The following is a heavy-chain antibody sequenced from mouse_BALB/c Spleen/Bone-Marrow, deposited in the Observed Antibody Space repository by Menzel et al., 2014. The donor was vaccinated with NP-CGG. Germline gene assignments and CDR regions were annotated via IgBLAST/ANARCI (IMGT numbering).Heavy chain of an antibody. CDR2: IDPANGNT. CDR1: GFNIKDTY. D-gene: IGHD1-1*01. Sequence: EVNLVESGAELVKPGASVKLSCTASGFNIKDTYMHWVKQRPEQGLEWIGRIDPANGNTKYGPKFQGKATITADTSSNTAYLQLSSLTSEDTAVYYCAMYYYGSSLFAYWGQGTLVTVSA. J-gene: IGHJ3*01. V-gene: IGHV14-3*02. CDR3: AMYYYGSSLFAY.